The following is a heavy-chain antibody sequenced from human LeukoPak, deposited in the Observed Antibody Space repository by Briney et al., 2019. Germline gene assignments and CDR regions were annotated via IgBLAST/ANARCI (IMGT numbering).Heavy chain of an antibody. CDR2: FHPEDGKT. J-gene: IGHJ4*02. CDR3: ATYFRGWYGY. CDR1: GYTLPELS. Sequence: ASVTVSCKFCGYTLPELSMHLVRPAAGRALEWMGGFHPEDGKTIYAQKFQGRVTMTEDTSTDTAYMELSSLRSEDTAVYSCATYFRGWYGYWGQGTLVTVSS. D-gene: IGHD6-19*01. V-gene: IGHV1-24*01.